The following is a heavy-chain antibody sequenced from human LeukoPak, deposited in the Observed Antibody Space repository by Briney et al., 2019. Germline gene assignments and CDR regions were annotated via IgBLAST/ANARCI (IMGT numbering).Heavy chain of an antibody. V-gene: IGHV1-69*04. Sequence: ASVKVSCKASGGTFSSYAISWVRQAPGQGLEWMGRIIPILGIANYAQKFQGRVTITRNTSISTAYMELSSLRSEDTAVYYCARATTVPYYYYMDVWGKGTTVTVSS. CDR3: ARATTVPYYYYMDV. D-gene: IGHD4-11*01. CDR2: IIPILGIA. J-gene: IGHJ6*03. CDR1: GGTFSSYA.